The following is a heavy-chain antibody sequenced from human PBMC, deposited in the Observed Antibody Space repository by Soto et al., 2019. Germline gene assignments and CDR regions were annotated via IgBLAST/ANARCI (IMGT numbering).Heavy chain of an antibody. CDR2: IYSGGST. J-gene: IGHJ6*02. CDR1: GLSVSSSF. V-gene: IGHV3-53*01. D-gene: IGHD1-1*01. CDR3: VRDWAETTADEGDYYGMDV. Sequence: EVQLVESGGGLIQPGGSLKLSCTASGLSVSSSFISWVRQAPGKGLEWVSIIYSGGSTDYGDSVKGRFTISRDAFKNMVYLQMNSLRAEDTAVYYCVRDWAETTADEGDYYGMDVWGQGTTVTVSS.